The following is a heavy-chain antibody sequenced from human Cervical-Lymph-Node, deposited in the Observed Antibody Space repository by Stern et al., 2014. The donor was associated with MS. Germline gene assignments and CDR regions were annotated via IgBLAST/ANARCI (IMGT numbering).Heavy chain of an antibody. CDR2: ITTIFGSA. CDR1: GDTFTDYA. CDR3: AREVGSLAMDV. V-gene: IGHV1-69*06. J-gene: IGHJ6*01. D-gene: IGHD1-1*01. Sequence: VPLVESGAEVKKPGSSVKVSCKASGDTFTDYAISWVRQAPGQGPEWMGGITTIFGSADYAQKFQGRLTITADRSTSTAYMDLSSLTSEDTAVYYCAREVGSLAMDVWGQGTTVIVSS.